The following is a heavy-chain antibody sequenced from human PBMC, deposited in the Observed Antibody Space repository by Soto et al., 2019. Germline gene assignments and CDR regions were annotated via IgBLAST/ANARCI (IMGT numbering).Heavy chain of an antibody. Sequence: EVQLVESGGGLVKSGGSLRLSCAASGFAFTNTWMSWVRQAPGKGLEWVGRIKSKADGGTTDYAAPVQGRFTISRDDSKNTLYLQINSLKSEDTAVYYCAAEGRNKPMVFEYWGPGALVTVSS. CDR3: AAEGRNKPMVFEY. CDR2: IKSKADGGTT. V-gene: IGHV3-15*01. D-gene: IGHD3-10*01. J-gene: IGHJ4*02. CDR1: GFAFTNTW.